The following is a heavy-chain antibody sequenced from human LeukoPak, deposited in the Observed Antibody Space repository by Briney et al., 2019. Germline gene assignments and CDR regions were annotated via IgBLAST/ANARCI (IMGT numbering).Heavy chain of an antibody. Sequence: NPSETLSLTCTIIGSSIRDNYYWGWIRRPPGKGLEWIGSVFYSGSTYYNPSLKSRVTLSVDTSNNIFSLKLRSVTAADTAVYYCARHNYYHFWSTLNWLDPWGQGALVTVSS. CDR2: VFYSGST. V-gene: IGHV4-38-2*02. CDR1: GSSIRDNYY. J-gene: IGHJ5*02. CDR3: ARHNYYHFWSTLNWLDP. D-gene: IGHD3-3*01.